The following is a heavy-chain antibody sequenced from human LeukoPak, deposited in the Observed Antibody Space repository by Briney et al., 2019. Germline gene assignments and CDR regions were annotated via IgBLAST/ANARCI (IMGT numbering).Heavy chain of an antibody. CDR2: ISSSGSTK. CDR1: GFTFSSYE. J-gene: IGHJ4*02. Sequence: GGSLRLSCAASGFTFSSYEMNWVRQAPGKGLEWVSYISSSGSTKYYADSVKGRFTISRDNAKNSLYLQMNSLRAEGTAVYYCARLVDPWGSYRLDYWGQGTLVTVSS. D-gene: IGHD3-16*02. V-gene: IGHV3-48*03. CDR3: ARLVDPWGSYRLDY.